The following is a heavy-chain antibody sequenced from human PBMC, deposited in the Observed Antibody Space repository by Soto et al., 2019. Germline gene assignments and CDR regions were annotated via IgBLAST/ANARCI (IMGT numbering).Heavy chain of an antibody. J-gene: IGHJ4*02. V-gene: IGHV4-39*01. D-gene: IGHD2-15*01. Sequence: SETLSLTCTVSGGSISSSSYYWGWIRQPPGKGLEWIGSIYYSGSTYYNPSLKSRVTISVDTSKNQFSLKLSSVTAADTAVYYCARRNCSGGSCYLVYWGQGTLVTVS. CDR3: ARRNCSGGSCYLVY. CDR1: GGSISSSSYY. CDR2: IYYSGST.